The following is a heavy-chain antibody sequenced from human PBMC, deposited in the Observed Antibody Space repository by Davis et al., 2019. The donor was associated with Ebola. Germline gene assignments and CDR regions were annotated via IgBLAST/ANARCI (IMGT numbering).Heavy chain of an antibody. CDR3: ARGPPYYDVLTGDPQ. CDR1: PLSVSSYY. J-gene: IGHJ4*02. D-gene: IGHD3-9*01. CDR2: ISDIGST. Sequence: MPSETLSLTCTVSPLSVSSYYWSWIRLPPGKGLEWIGYISDIGSTKYTPSLKSRVTISVDTSKNQFSLKLTSATAADTAVYYCARGPPYYDVLTGDPQWGQGTQVTVSS. V-gene: IGHV4-59*02.